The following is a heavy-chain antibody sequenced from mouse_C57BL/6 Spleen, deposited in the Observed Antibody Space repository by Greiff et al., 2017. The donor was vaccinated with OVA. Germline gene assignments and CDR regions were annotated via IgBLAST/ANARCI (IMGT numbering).Heavy chain of an antibody. CDR3: ARDGYYVGYYAMDY. CDR2: ISDGGSYT. V-gene: IGHV5-4*03. CDR1: GFTFSSYA. Sequence: EVKLVESGGGLVKPGGSLKLSCAASGFTFSSYAMSWVRQTPEKRLEWVATISDGGSYTYYPDNVKGRFTISRDNAKNNLYLQMSHLKSEDTAMYDCARDGYYVGYYAMDYWGQGTSVTVSS. J-gene: IGHJ4*01. D-gene: IGHD2-3*01.